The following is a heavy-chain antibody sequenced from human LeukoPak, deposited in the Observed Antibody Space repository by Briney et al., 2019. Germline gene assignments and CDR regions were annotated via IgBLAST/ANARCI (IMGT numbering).Heavy chain of an antibody. Sequence: PGGSLRLSCAASGFTFTSYSMNWVRQAPGKGLEWVSSMSSRSGYIYYADSVKGRFTISRDNAKNSLYLQMNSLRAEDTAVYYCARDVAAGTDYWGQGTLVTVSS. CDR2: MSSRSGYI. V-gene: IGHV3-21*01. CDR3: ARDVAAGTDY. CDR1: GFTFTSYS. D-gene: IGHD6-13*01. J-gene: IGHJ4*02.